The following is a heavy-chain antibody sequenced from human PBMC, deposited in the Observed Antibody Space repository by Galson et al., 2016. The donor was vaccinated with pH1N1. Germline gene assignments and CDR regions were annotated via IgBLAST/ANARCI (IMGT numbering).Heavy chain of an antibody. CDR2: IMLIFGRG. Sequence: SVKVSCKASGGTFTSYHIGWVRQAPGIGLEWVGGIMLIFGRGTYEQKSQGKVPITADASTSTSYMALSSLTSADTTISYCAINLGSSGYNYVFDSWGQGTLTAVTS. D-gene: IGHD5-24*01. V-gene: IGHV1-69*13. CDR1: GGTFTSYH. CDR3: AINLGSSGYNYVFDS. J-gene: IGHJ4*02.